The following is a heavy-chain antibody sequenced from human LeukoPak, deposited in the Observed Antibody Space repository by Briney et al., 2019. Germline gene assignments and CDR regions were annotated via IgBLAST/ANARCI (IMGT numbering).Heavy chain of an antibody. Sequence: PSQTLSLTCTVSGGSISSGDYYWSWIRQPPGKGLEWIAYMYYSGSTYYNPSLKSRVTMSADTSKNQLSLKLSSVTAADTVVYYCARPYYYDSRIDPWGQGILVTVSS. J-gene: IGHJ5*02. CDR1: GGSISSGDYY. CDR3: ARPYYYDSRIDP. D-gene: IGHD3-22*01. V-gene: IGHV4-30-4*01. CDR2: MYYSGST.